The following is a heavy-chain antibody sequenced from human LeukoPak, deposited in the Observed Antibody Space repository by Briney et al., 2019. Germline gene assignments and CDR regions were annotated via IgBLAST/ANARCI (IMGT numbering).Heavy chain of an antibody. CDR3: ARDLGHTGYDLYDY. J-gene: IGHJ4*02. V-gene: IGHV3-7*01. Sequence: GGSLRLSCAVSGINFRGYWMAWVRQAPGKGLEWVANMKQDGSEKYYVDSVKGRFTISRDNAKNSLYLEMSSLRVEDTAVYYCARDLGHTGYDLYDYWGQGTLVTVSS. CDR2: MKQDGSEK. CDR1: GINFRGYW. D-gene: IGHD5-12*01.